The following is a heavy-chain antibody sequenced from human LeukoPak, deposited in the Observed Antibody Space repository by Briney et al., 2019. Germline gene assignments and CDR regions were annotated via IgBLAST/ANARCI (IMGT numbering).Heavy chain of an antibody. CDR1: GFTFSSYA. D-gene: IGHD3-10*01. Sequence: QTGGSLRLSCAASGFTFSSYAMSWVRQAPGKGLEWVSAISGSGGSTYYADSVKGRFTISRDNSKNTLYLQMNGLRAEDTAVYYCAKDLNWYYGSGSYFDYWGQGTLVTVSS. J-gene: IGHJ4*02. CDR2: ISGSGGST. CDR3: AKDLNWYYGSGSYFDY. V-gene: IGHV3-23*01.